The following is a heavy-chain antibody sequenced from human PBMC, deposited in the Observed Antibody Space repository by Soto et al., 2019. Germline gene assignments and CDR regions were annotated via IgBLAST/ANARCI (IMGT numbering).Heavy chain of an antibody. Sequence: QITLQESGPTLVKPTQTLTLTCIFSGFSLSTSGVAVGWIRQPPGKALEWLALIYWNDYSHYNPSLKSRLTIPTDTSKNPVVLTMTNMDPVDTATYYCANLDPGDYDRLQSFDYWGQGTLVTVSS. V-gene: IGHV2-5*01. J-gene: IGHJ4*02. CDR1: GFSLSTSGVA. D-gene: IGHD4-17*01. CDR2: IYWNDYS. CDR3: ANLDPGDYDRLQSFDY.